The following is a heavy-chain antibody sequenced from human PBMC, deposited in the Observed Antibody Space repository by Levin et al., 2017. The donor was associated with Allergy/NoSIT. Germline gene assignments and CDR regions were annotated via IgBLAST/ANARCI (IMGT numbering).Heavy chain of an antibody. CDR1: GFSFNDFA. CDR2: IRSKANSYAT. V-gene: IGHV3-73*01. D-gene: IGHD3-9*01. J-gene: IGHJ5*02. Sequence: GGSLRLSCAASGFSFNDFAMHWVRQASGKGLEWVGHIRSKANSYATAYAASGKGRFTIDGDESKNTAYLQMNSMKTEDATVDYCSHHYDILPVVLFGPWGQGTVVTVSS. CDR3: SHHYDILPVVLFGP.